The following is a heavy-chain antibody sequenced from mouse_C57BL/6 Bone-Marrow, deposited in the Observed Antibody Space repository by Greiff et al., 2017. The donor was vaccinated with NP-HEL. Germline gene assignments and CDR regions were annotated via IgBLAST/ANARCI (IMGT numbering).Heavy chain of an antibody. V-gene: IGHV2-6-1*01. CDR2: IWSDGST. D-gene: IGHD2-2*01. CDR1: GFSLTSYG. CDR3: ARQGNPIYYGYDGYAMDY. J-gene: IGHJ4*01. Sequence: VKLVESGPGLVAPSQSLSITCTVSGFSLTSYGVHWVRQPPGKGLEWLVVIWSDGSTTYNSALKSRLSISKDNSKSQVFLKMNSLQTDDTAMYYCARQGNPIYYGYDGYAMDYWGQGTSVTVSS.